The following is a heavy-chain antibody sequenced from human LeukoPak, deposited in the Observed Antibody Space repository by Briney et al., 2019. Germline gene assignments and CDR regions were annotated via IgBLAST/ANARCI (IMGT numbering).Heavy chain of an antibody. Sequence: KPSETLSLTCTVSGGSISSYYWSWIRQHPGKGLEWIGYIYYSGSTYYNPSLKSRVTISVDTSKNQFSLKLSSVTAADTAVYYCARDPTYCSGGSCYGMDVWGQGTMVTVSS. CDR2: IYYSGST. CDR1: GGSISSYY. D-gene: IGHD2-15*01. J-gene: IGHJ6*02. V-gene: IGHV4-59*06. CDR3: ARDPTYCSGGSCYGMDV.